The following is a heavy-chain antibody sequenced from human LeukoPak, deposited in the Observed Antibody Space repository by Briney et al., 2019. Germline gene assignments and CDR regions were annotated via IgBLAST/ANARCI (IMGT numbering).Heavy chain of an antibody. CDR2: IYSSGST. Sequence: PSETLSPTCGVAGGSISSYYWTWIRQPPGRRLEWIGHIYSSGSTNYNPSLKSRVTMSVDTSRDQFSLKLSSVNATDTAVYYCARGDYYHYYYMDVRGKGTTVTVSS. CDR1: GGSISSYY. V-gene: IGHV4-59*08. J-gene: IGHJ6*03. CDR3: ARGDYYHYYYMDV.